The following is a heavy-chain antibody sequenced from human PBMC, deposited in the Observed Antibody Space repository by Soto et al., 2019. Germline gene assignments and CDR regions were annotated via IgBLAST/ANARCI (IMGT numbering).Heavy chain of an antibody. V-gene: IGHV4-59*01. CDR2: IYYSGST. D-gene: IGHD3-16*01. J-gene: IGHJ2*01. CDR1: GGSISSYY. CDR3: ATSQGDYWYFDL. Sequence: QVQLQESGPGLVKPSETLSLTCTVSGGSISSYYWSWIRQPPGKGLEWIGYIYYSGSTNYNPSLKSRVTISVDTSKNQFSLKLSSVTAADTAVYYCATSQGDYWYFDLWGRGTLVTVSS.